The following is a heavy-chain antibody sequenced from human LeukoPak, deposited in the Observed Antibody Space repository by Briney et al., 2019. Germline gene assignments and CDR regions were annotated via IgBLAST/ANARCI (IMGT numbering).Heavy chain of an antibody. V-gene: IGHV4-4*02. Sequence: SETLSLTCAVSGGSISSSYWWSWVRQPPGKGLEWIGEVYHSGSTNYNPSLKSRVTISVDKSKNQFSLKLSSVTAADTAVYYCARVEDGSYYYYYYMDVWGKGTTVTVSS. CDR1: GGSISSSYW. J-gene: IGHJ6*03. CDR2: VYHSGST. CDR3: ARVEDGSYYYYYYMDV. D-gene: IGHD2-15*01.